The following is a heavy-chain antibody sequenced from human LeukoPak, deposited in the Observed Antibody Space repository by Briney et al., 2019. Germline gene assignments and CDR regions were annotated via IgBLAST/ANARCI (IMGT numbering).Heavy chain of an antibody. D-gene: IGHD3-16*01. CDR1: GFTFTNYA. V-gene: IGHV3-53*01. Sequence: PGGSLRLSCAASGFTFTNYAMSWVRQAAGKGLEWVSVIYSGGSTYYADSVKGRFTISRDNSKNTLYLQMNSLRAEDTAVYYCARAAYDLDAFDIWGQGTMVTVSS. CDR2: IYSGGST. CDR3: ARAAYDLDAFDI. J-gene: IGHJ3*02.